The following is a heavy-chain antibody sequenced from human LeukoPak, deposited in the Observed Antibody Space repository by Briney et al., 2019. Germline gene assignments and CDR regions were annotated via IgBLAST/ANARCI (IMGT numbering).Heavy chain of an antibody. CDR3: APTYGNGWYYFDY. V-gene: IGHV1-2*02. Sequence: ASVKVSCKASGYTLTGYYMHWVRQAPGQGLEWMGWINPKNGDTNYAQNFQGRVTMTRDMSITTAYMELSRLRSDDTAVYYCAPTYGNGWYYFDYWGQGTLVTVSS. CDR2: INPKNGDT. J-gene: IGHJ4*02. D-gene: IGHD2-15*01. CDR1: GYTLTGYY.